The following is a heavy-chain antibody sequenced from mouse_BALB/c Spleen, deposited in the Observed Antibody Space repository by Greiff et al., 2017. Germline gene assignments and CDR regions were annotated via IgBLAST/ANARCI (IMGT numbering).Heavy chain of an antibody. CDR3: ASEGLLENAMDY. CDR1: GYTFTDYA. J-gene: IGHJ4*01. D-gene: IGHD2-3*01. Sequence: QVQLQQSGPELVRPGVSVKISCKGSGYTFTDYAMHWVKQSHAKSLEWIGVISTYYGNTNYNQKFKGKATMTVDKSSSTAYMELARLTSEDSAIYYCASEGLLENAMDYGGQGTSVTVSS. CDR2: ISTYYGNT. V-gene: IGHV1-67*01.